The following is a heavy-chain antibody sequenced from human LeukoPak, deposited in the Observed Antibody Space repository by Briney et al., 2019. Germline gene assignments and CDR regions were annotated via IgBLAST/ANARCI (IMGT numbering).Heavy chain of an antibody. J-gene: IGHJ6*02. Sequence: GESLKISCKGSGYSFTNFWISWVRQMPGKGLEWMGIIYPGDSDTRYSPSFQGQVTISADKSISTAYLQWSSLKASDTAMYYCARQSGSDSNYYYYGMDVWGQGTTVTVSS. V-gene: IGHV5-51*01. CDR1: GYSFTNFW. CDR3: ARQSGSDSNYYYYGMDV. CDR2: IYPGDSDT. D-gene: IGHD4-11*01.